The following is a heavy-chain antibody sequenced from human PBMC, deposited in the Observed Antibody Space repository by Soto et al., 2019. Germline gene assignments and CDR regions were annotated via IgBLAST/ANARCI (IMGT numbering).Heavy chain of an antibody. J-gene: IGHJ4*02. V-gene: IGHV3-23*01. Sequence: GGSLRLSCAASGFTFSSYAMSWVRQAPGKGLEWVSAISGSGGSTYYADSVKGRFTISRDNSKNTLYLQMNSLRAEDTAVYYCAKSLYYYDSSGYSIDYWGQGTLVTVSS. D-gene: IGHD3-22*01. CDR1: GFTFSSYA. CDR2: ISGSGGST. CDR3: AKSLYYYDSSGYSIDY.